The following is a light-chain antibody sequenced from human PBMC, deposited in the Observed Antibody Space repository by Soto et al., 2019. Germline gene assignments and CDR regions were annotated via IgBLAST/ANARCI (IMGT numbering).Light chain of an antibody. CDR2: EVT. CDR1: SSDVGGYNF. CDR3: GSYTSSSTYV. Sequence: QSVLTQPASVSGSLGRSITISCTGTSSDVGGYNFVSWYQQHPGRAPKLMIYEVTNRPSGVSNRFSGSKSGSTASLTISGLQAKDEADYYCGSYTSSSTYVFGPGTKVTVL. J-gene: IGLJ1*01. V-gene: IGLV2-14*01.